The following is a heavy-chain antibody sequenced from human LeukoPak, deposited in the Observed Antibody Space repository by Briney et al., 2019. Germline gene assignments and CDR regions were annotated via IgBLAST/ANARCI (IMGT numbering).Heavy chain of an antibody. D-gene: IGHD6-13*01. Sequence: ASVKVSCKASGGTFISYAISWVRQAPGQGLEWMGGIIPIFGTANYAQKFQGRVTITADESTSTAYMELSSLRSEDTAVYYCARLRPGIAAAPDYWGQGTLVTVSS. V-gene: IGHV1-69*13. CDR1: GGTFISYA. J-gene: IGHJ4*02. CDR3: ARLRPGIAAAPDY. CDR2: IIPIFGTA.